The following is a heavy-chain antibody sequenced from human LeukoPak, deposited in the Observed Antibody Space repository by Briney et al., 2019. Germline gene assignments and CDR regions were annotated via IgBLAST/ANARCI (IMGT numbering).Heavy chain of an antibody. CDR3: ARRTTPMGAFDI. CDR2: ISAYNGNT. D-gene: IGHD1-1*01. J-gene: IGHJ3*02. CDR1: GYTSTSYG. V-gene: IGHV1-18*01. Sequence: ASVKVSCKASGYTSTSYGISWVRQAPGQGLEWMGWISAYNGNTNYAQKLQGRVTMTTDTSTSTAYMELRSLRSDDTAVYYCARRTTPMGAFDIWGQGTMVTVSS.